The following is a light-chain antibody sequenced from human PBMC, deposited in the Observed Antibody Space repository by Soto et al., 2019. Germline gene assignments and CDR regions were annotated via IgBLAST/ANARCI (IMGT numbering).Light chain of an antibody. CDR3: QSYDNSLSGPV. CDR2: GDT. CDR1: SSNIGAGYD. Sequence: QSVLTQPPSVSGAPGQRVTISCTGSSSNIGAGYDAHWYQQLPGKVPKLLIYGDTNRPSGVPDRFSGSKSGTSASLAITGLQPEDEADYYCQSYDNSLSGPVFGPGTNLTVL. J-gene: IGLJ1*01. V-gene: IGLV1-40*01.